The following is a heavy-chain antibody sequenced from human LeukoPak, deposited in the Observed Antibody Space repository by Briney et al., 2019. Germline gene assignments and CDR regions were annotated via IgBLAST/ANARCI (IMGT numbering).Heavy chain of an antibody. CDR3: ARGNTAMVT. D-gene: IGHD5-18*01. CDR1: GFTFSSYG. V-gene: IGHV3-33*01. CDR2: IWYDGSNR. Sequence: GRSLRLSCAASGFTFSSYGMHWVRQAPGKGLEWVAVIWYDGSNRYYADSVKGRFTISRDNSKNTLYLQMNSLRAEDTAVYYCARGNTAMVTWGQGTLVTVSS. J-gene: IGHJ4*02.